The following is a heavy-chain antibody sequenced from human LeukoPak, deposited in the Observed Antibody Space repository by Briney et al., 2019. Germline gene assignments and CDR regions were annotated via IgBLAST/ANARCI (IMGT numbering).Heavy chain of an antibody. CDR1: GGSISSYY. V-gene: IGHV4-4*07. D-gene: IGHD3-9*01. CDR3: ARESSWPPTIGVAVIAFDI. Sequence: SETLSLTCTVSGGSISSYYWSWIRQPAGKGLEWIGRIYTSGSTNYNPSLKSRVTMSVDTSKNQFSLKLSSVTAADTAVYYCARESSWPPTIGVAVIAFDIWGQGTMVTVSS. J-gene: IGHJ3*02. CDR2: IYTSGST.